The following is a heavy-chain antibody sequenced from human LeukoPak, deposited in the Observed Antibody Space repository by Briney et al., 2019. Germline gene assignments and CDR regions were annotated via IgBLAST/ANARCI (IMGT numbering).Heavy chain of an antibody. CDR2: IYWDDDK. Sequence: SGPTLVKPTQTLTLTCTFSGFSLSTSGVGVGWIRQPPGKALEWLALIYWDDDKRYSPSLKSRPTITKDTPKNQVVLTMTNMDPVDTATYYCAHSIAAAGRDWFDPWGQGTLVTVSS. J-gene: IGHJ5*02. CDR3: AHSIAAAGRDWFDP. CDR1: GFSLSTSGVG. V-gene: IGHV2-5*02. D-gene: IGHD6-13*01.